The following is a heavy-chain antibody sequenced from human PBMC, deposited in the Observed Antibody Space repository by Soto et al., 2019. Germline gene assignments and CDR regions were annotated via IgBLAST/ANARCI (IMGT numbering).Heavy chain of an antibody. V-gene: IGHV4-59*08. CDR1: GGSISSYY. CDR2: IYYSGST. Sequence: SETLSLTCTVSGGSISSYYWSWIRQPPGKGLEWIGYIYYSGSTNYNPSLKSRVTISVDTSKNQFSLKLSSVTAADTAVYYCARTPMVRDDYWGQGTLGTVSS. CDR3: ARTPMVRDDY. J-gene: IGHJ4*02. D-gene: IGHD3-10*01.